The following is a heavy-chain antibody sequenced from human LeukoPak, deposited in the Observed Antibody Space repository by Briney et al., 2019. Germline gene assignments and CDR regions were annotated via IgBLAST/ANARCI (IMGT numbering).Heavy chain of an antibody. J-gene: IGHJ4*02. CDR3: ARHASNTYAPFDY. CDR1: GYSFTSYW. Sequence: GESLQISCKGSGYSFTSYWIGWVRQLPGKGLDWMGIIYPGDSDTRYSPSFQGQVTISADKSIDTAYLQWSSLKASDTAMYYCARHASNTYAPFDYWGQGALVTVSS. V-gene: IGHV5-51*01. D-gene: IGHD2-2*02. CDR2: IYPGDSDT.